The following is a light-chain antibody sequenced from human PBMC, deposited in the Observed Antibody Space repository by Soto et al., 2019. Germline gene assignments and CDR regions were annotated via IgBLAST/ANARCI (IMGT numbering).Light chain of an antibody. CDR2: GAS. CDR3: QQYGSSPPT. CDR1: QSVSSSY. J-gene: IGKJ1*01. Sequence: EIVLTQSPGTLSLSPGERVTLSCRASQSVSSSYLAWYQQKPGQAPRLLIYGASSRATGIPDRFSGSGSGTDFTLTISRLEPEDFAVYYCQQYGSSPPTFGQGTKVEIK. V-gene: IGKV3-20*01.